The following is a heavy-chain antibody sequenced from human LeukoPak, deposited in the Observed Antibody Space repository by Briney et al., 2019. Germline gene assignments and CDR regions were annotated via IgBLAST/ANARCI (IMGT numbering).Heavy chain of an antibody. CDR3: ARESVLRYYFDY. CDR1: GFTFSSYA. Sequence: GGSLRLPCAASGFTFSSYAMSWVRQDPGKGLEWVSAISGSGGSTYYADSVKGRFTISRDNSKNTLYLQMNSLRAEDTAVYYCARESVLRYYFDYWGQGTQVTVSS. D-gene: IGHD4-17*01. J-gene: IGHJ4*02. CDR2: ISGSGGST. V-gene: IGHV3-23*01.